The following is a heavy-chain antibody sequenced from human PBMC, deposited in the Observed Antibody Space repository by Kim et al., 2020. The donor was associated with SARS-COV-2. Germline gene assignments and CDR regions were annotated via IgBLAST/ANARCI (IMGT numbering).Heavy chain of an antibody. CDR1: GYTFTSYG. Sequence: ASVKVSCKASGYTFTSYGMHWVRQAPGQRLEWMGWINAGTGNTKYSQKFEGRVTITRDTSASTAYMALSSPRSEDTAVYYFARDHRSCSSSTCYGEAIDYWGQGTLVTVSS. D-gene: IGHD2-2*01. J-gene: IGHJ4*02. V-gene: IGHV1-3*01. CDR2: INAGTGNT. CDR3: ARDHRSCSSSTCYGEAIDY.